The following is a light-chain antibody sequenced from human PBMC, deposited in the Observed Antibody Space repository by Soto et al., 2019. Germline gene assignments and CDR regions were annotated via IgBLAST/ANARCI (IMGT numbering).Light chain of an antibody. CDR1: QSVLYSSNNKNS. CDR2: WAS. V-gene: IGKV4-1*01. Sequence: DIVMTQSPDSLAVSLGERATINCKSSQSVLYSSNNKNSVAWYQQKPGQPPQLLIYWASTRESGVPDRFSGSESGTDFTPTISSLQPDDFATYYCQQFNTSPWTFGQGTKVDIK. CDR3: QQFNTSPWT. J-gene: IGKJ1*01.